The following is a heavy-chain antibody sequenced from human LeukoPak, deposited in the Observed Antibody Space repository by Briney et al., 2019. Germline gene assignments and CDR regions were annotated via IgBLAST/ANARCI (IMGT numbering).Heavy chain of an antibody. CDR3: ARWGYCGTSDCRDVDY. D-gene: IGHD2-2*01. J-gene: IGHJ4*02. CDR1: GYSFSSYW. V-gene: IGHV5-51*01. Sequence: GESLKISCKASGYSFSSYWIGWVRQMPGKGLEWMGIIYPGDSEIRYSPSFQGQVTISADKSIRTAFLKWSSLKASDSAMYYCARWGYCGTSDCRDVDYWGQGTLVTVSS. CDR2: IYPGDSEI.